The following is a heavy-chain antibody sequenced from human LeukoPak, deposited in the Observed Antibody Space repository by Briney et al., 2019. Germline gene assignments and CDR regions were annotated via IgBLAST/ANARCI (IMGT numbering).Heavy chain of an antibody. CDR2: ISHSVSN. CDR1: GGSFSGYY. V-gene: IGHV4-34*01. J-gene: IGHJ5*02. Sequence: SETLSLTCAVYGGSFSGYYWRWIRQPPGNGLEWIGEISHSVSNNYNPSLKSPVTISLHMARNQFSPKLRSVALADSAGYYCATASKAARPGNGWFDPPGQGTLVTASS. D-gene: IGHD6-6*01. CDR3: ATASKAARPGNGWFDP.